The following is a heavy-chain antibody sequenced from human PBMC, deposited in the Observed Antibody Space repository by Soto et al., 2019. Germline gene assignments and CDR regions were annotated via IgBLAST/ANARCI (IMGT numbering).Heavy chain of an antibody. J-gene: IGHJ4*02. Sequence: PSETHSLTCTVSGGNIGSYYWSWIRQPPGKGLECIGYLYYGRSANYNPSLKSRVTISVDTSKNQFSLTLSSVTAADTAVYYCARTLYSYGPRFDYWGQGTLVTVSS. D-gene: IGHD5-18*01. CDR1: GGNIGSYY. V-gene: IGHV4-59*01. CDR2: LYYGRSA. CDR3: ARTLYSYGPRFDY.